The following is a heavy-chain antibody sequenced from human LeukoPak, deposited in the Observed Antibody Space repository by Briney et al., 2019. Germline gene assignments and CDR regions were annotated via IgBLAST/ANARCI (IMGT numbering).Heavy chain of an antibody. D-gene: IGHD6-19*01. CDR2: ISGSGGST. V-gene: IGHV3-23*01. CDR1: GFTFSSYA. Sequence: GGSLRLSCAASGFTFSSYAMTWVRQAPGKGLEWVSAISGSGGSTYYADSVKGRFTISRDNSKNTLYLQMNSLRAEDTAVYYCAKDTIGEWLVDYYYYYGMDVWGQGTTVTVSS. J-gene: IGHJ6*02. CDR3: AKDTIGEWLVDYYYYYGMDV.